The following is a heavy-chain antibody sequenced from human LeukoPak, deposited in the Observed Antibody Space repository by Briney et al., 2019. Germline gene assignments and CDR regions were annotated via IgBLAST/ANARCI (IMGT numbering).Heavy chain of an antibody. V-gene: IGHV4-4*07. J-gene: IGHJ5*02. D-gene: IGHD3-16*02. CDR2: IYTSEST. CDR3: AREIDRSGRWFDP. CDR1: GGSISAYS. Sequence: SETLSLTCTVSGGSISAYSWSWIRQPAGKGLEWIGRIYTSESTNYNPPLKSRVTMSLDTSKNQFSLRLNSATAADTAVYYCAREIDRSGRWFDPWGQGTLVTVSS.